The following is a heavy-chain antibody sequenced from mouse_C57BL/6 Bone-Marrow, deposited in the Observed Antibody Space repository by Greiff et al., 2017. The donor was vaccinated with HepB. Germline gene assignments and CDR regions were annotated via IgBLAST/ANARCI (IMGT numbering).Heavy chain of an antibody. V-gene: IGHV1-55*01. CDR3: ARLSYGSSFGFAY. CDR2: IYPGSGSN. D-gene: IGHD1-1*01. CDR1: GYTFTSYW. Sequence: VQLQQPGAELVKPGASVKMSCKASGYTFTSYWITGVKQRPGQGLEWIGDIYPGSGSNNYNEKFKSKATLTVDTASSTAYMQLSSLTSEDSAVYYCARLSYGSSFGFAYWGQGTLVTVSA. J-gene: IGHJ3*01.